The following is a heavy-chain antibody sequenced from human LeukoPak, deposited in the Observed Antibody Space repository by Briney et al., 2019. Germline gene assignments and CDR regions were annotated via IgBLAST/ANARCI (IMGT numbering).Heavy chain of an antibody. D-gene: IGHD6-19*01. CDR2: INPNSGGT. Sequence: ASVKVSCKASGYTFTGYYMHWVRHAPGQGLEWMGWINPNSGGTNYAQKFQGRVTVTRDTSISTAYMELSRLRSDDTAVYYCARDLKGVNRYSSGDNWFDPWGQGTLVTVSS. V-gene: IGHV1-2*02. CDR3: ARDLKGVNRYSSGDNWFDP. CDR1: GYTFTGYY. J-gene: IGHJ5*02.